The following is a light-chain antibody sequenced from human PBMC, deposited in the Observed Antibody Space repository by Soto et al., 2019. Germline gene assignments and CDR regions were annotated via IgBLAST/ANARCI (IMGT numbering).Light chain of an antibody. CDR2: GAS. CDR1: QSVNSN. CDR3: QQYNDWPT. J-gene: IGKJ1*01. Sequence: EIVLTQSPGTLSLSPGERATLSCRASQSVNSNYLAWYQQKPGQAPRLLIYGASTRATGVPARFSGGGSGTEFTLTISSLQSEDFAVYYCQQYNDWPTFGQGTKVDIK. V-gene: IGKV3D-15*01.